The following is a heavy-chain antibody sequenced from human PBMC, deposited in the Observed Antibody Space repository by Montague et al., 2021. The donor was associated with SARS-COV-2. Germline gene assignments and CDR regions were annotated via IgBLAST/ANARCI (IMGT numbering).Heavy chain of an antibody. CDR1: GFTFDDYA. D-gene: IGHD3-9*01. Sequence: SLRLSCAASGFTFDDYAMHWVRQVPGKGLEWVSGISWNSGAINYADSVKGRFTISRDNAKNSLYLQMNSLRAEDTAVYYCARSYDILTGYQPQALDYWGQGTLVTVSS. CDR2: ISWNSGAI. CDR3: ARSYDILTGYQPQALDY. V-gene: IGHV3-9*01. J-gene: IGHJ4*02.